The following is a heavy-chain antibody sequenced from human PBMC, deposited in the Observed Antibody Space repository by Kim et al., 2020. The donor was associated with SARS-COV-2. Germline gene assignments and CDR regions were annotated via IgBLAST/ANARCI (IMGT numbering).Heavy chain of an antibody. CDR2: ISGSGGST. Sequence: GGSLRLSCAASGFTFSSYAMSWVRQAPGKGLEWVSAISGSGGSTYYADSVKGRFTISRDNSKNTLYLQMNSLRAEDTAVYYCAGIPTGYYDFWSGPRVGHDYWGQGTLVTVSS. V-gene: IGHV3-23*01. D-gene: IGHD3-3*01. CDR3: AGIPTGYYDFWSGPRVGHDY. J-gene: IGHJ4*02. CDR1: GFTFSSYA.